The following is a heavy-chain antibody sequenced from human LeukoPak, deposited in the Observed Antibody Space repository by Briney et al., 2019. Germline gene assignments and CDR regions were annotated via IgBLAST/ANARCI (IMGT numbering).Heavy chain of an antibody. CDR3: ARGLLFDY. V-gene: IGHV4-34*01. CDR1: GGTFSGYY. CDR2: INHSGST. Sequence: SETLSLTCAVYGGTFSGYYWSWIRQPPGKGLEWIGEINHSGSTNYNPSLKSRVTISVDTSKNQFSLKLSSVTAADTAVYYCARGLLFDYWGQGTLVTVSS. D-gene: IGHD2-21*01. J-gene: IGHJ4*02.